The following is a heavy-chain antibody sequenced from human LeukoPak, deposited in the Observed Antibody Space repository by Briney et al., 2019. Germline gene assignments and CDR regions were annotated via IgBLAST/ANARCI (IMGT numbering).Heavy chain of an antibody. V-gene: IGHV3-7*01. D-gene: IGHD1-26*01. CDR3: ARDVGGSLDY. CDR1: GFTFRSYW. CDR2: IKEDESAK. Sequence: PGGSLRLSCAASGFTFRSYWMAWVRQAPGKGLEWVANIKEDESAKHQADSVKGQFTISRDNAQNSVYLQMSSLRGEDTAVYYCARDVGGSLDYWGQGTLVTVSS. J-gene: IGHJ4*02.